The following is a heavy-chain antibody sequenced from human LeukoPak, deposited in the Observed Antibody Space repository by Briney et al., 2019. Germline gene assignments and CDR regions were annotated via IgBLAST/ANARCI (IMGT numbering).Heavy chain of an antibody. D-gene: IGHD3-9*01. CDR3: ARDKSDYDILTGYHTPWYNWFDP. CDR2: IYTSGST. J-gene: IGHJ5*02. Sequence: PSHTLSLTCTVSGGSISSGSYYWSWIRQPAGKGLEWIGRIYTSGSTNYNPSLKSRVTISVDTSKNQFSLKLSSVTAADTAVYYCARDKSDYDILTGYHTPWYNWFDPWGQGTLVTVSS. CDR1: GGSISSGSYY. V-gene: IGHV4-61*02.